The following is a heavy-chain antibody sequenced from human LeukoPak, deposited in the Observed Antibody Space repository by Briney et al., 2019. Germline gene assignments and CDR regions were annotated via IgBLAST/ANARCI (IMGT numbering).Heavy chain of an antibody. D-gene: IGHD4-11*01. CDR3: ARFFGRDEKIYSNYPHYYYYMDV. Sequence: PSDPLSLPCTVSSHPNNPSHGRWPRRPPGKAREYLRYVSNRGSTNYSPSLESRVIISIDTSKNQFALILSSVTAADTAVYYCARFFGRDEKIYSNYPHYYYYMDVWGKGTTVTVSS. CDR1: SHPNNPSH. CDR2: VSNRGST. V-gene: IGHV4-59*07. J-gene: IGHJ6*03.